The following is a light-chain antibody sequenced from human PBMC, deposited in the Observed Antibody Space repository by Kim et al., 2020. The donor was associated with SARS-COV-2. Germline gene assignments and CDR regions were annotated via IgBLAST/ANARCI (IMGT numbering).Light chain of an antibody. CDR3: QQYNSYPLS. V-gene: IGKV1-5*01. CDR2: DAS. Sequence: AFVGDRVTITCRASQSISSFLAWYQQKPGKAPNLLINDASTLASGVPSRFSGSGSETEFTLTISNLQSADFVTYYCQQYNSYPLSFGGGTKVEIK. J-gene: IGKJ4*01. CDR1: QSISSF.